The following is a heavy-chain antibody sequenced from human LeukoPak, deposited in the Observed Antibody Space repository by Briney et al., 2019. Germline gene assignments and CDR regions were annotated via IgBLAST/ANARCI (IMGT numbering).Heavy chain of an antibody. CDR2: ISGSGGST. CDR1: GFTFSSYA. D-gene: IGHD6-19*01. V-gene: IGHV3-23*01. Sequence: GGSLRLSCAASGFTFSSYAMSWVRQAPGKGLEWVSAISGSGGSTYYADSVKGRFTISRHNSKNTLYLQMNSLRAEDTAVYYCAKDPGYSSGWSYYFDYWGQGTLVTVSS. J-gene: IGHJ4*02. CDR3: AKDPGYSSGWSYYFDY.